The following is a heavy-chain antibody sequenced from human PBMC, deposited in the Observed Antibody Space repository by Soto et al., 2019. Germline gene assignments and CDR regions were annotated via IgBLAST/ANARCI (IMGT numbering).Heavy chain of an antibody. CDR2: IYYSGGT. Sequence: PSETLSLTCTFSGDSIGSGDYYWSWIRQHPGKGLEWIGYIYYSGGTYYNPSLKSRATISVDTSKNQFSLYLQMNSLRAEDTAVYYCAKEWSYSSGWSHVDYWGQGTLVTVSS. CDR3: AKEWSYSSGWSHVDY. J-gene: IGHJ4*02. CDR1: GDSIGSGDYY. V-gene: IGHV4-31*02. D-gene: IGHD6-19*01.